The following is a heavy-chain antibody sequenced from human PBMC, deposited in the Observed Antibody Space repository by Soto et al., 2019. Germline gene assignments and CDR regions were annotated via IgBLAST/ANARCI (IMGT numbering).Heavy chain of an antibody. V-gene: IGHV3-23*01. CDR2: ISGNGGST. CDR1: GLTFSNYV. Sequence: EVQLLESGGGLVQSGGSLRLSCAASGLTFSNYVMNWVRQAPGKGLEWVSAISGNGGSTYYADPVKGRFDISRDNSKNTLNLQMNSLRADDTAVYYCATRAYYDSRGYYFYYFDYWGQGTLVTVSS. D-gene: IGHD3-22*01. CDR3: ATRAYYDSRGYYFYYFDY. J-gene: IGHJ4*02.